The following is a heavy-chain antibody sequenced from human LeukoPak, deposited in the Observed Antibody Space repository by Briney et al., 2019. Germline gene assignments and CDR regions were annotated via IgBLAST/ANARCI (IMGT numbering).Heavy chain of an antibody. CDR2: FDPEDGET. CDR1: GYTLTELS. J-gene: IGHJ5*02. CDR3: ATGPGRWQWLVLGVRMNWFDP. D-gene: IGHD6-19*01. V-gene: IGHV1-24*01. Sequence: GASVKVSCKVSGYTLTELSMHWARQAPGKGLEWMGGFDPEDGETIYAQKFQGRVTMTEDTSTDTAYMELSSLRSEDTAVYYCATGPGRWQWLVLGVRMNWFDPWGQGTLVTVSS.